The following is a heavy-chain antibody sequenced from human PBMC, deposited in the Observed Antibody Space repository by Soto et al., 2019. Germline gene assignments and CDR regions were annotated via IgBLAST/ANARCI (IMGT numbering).Heavy chain of an antibody. D-gene: IGHD2-15*01. J-gene: IGHJ4*02. Sequence: SVQVSCKASGGMFYSSAINWVRQAPGQGLEWMGGIVPMNGSPKYAQEFQDRVTITADASATTAYLDLSSLRSEDTAVYYCASAARGGGSLFDDWGQGTLVTVSS. CDR2: IVPMNGSP. CDR1: GGMFYSSA. CDR3: ASAARGGGSLFDD. V-gene: IGHV1-69*13.